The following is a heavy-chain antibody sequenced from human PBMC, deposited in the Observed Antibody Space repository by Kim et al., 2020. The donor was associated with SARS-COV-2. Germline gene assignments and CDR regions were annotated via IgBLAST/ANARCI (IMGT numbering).Heavy chain of an antibody. CDR3: AKDNGVASTRTDYYYYGMDV. V-gene: IGHV3-30*18. CDR1: GLTFSSYA. D-gene: IGHD5-12*01. CDR2: MSYDGSNE. J-gene: IGHJ6*02. Sequence: GGSLRLSCAASGLTFSSYAMHWVRQAPGKGLEWVAVMSYDGSNEYYADSVKGRFTISRDNSENTLYLQMNSLGAEDTAIYYCAKDNGVASTRTDYYYYGMDVWGQGTTVTVSS.